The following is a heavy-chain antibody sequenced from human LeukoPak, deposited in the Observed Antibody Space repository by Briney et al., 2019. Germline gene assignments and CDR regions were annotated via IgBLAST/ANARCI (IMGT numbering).Heavy chain of an antibody. CDR1: GGSISSGGYY. D-gene: IGHD6-13*01. CDR2: IYYSGST. CDR3: ARAATYYIAAAAFDI. Sequence: SRTLSLTCTVSGGSISSGGYYWSWIRQHPGKGLEWIGYIYYSGSTYYNPSLKSRVTISVDTSKNQFSLKLSSVTAADTAVYYCARAATYYIAAAAFDIWGQGTMVTVSS. J-gene: IGHJ3*02. V-gene: IGHV4-31*03.